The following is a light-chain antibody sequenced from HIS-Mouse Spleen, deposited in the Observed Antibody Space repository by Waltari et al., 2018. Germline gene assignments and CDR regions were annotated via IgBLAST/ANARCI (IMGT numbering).Light chain of an antibody. CDR2: EGS. V-gene: IGLV2-14*02. CDR1: SSDVGSYNL. CDR3: QAWDSSYSV. Sequence: QSALTQPASVSGSPGQSITISCTGTSSDVGSYNLVSWYQPHPGKAPKRMIYEGSKRRSGIPERFSGYNSGNTATLTISGTQAMDEADYYCQAWDSSYSVFGGGTKLTVL. J-gene: IGLJ2*01.